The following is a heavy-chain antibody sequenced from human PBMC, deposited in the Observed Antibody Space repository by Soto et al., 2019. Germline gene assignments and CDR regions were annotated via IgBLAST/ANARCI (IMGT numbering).Heavy chain of an antibody. CDR3: AREGSYCGAECHPNYWYIHL. CDR2: INPSSDRT. CDR1: GYTFTRYY. V-gene: IGHV1-46*01. Sequence: QVQLVQSGAEVKKPGASVKVSCKASGYTFTRYYMHWVRQAPGQGLERMGTINPSSDRTDYAQKFQGRVNMTRDTSASTVYMELTSLRSGDTAVYYCAREGSYCGAECHPNYWYIHLWGRGPLVTVSS. J-gene: IGHJ2*01. D-gene: IGHD2-21*01.